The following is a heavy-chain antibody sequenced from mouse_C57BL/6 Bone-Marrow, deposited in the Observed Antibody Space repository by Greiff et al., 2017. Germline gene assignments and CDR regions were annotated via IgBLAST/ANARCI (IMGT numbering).Heavy chain of an antibody. D-gene: IGHD1-1*01. Sequence: VKLMESGAELVKPGASVKLSCTASGFNIKDYYIHWVKQRTEQGLEWIGRIDPEDGETKYAPKFQDQATLTADTSSNTAYLQLSSLTSEDTAVYYCTRSLIYYGTNYWGQGTTLTVSS. J-gene: IGHJ2*01. V-gene: IGHV14-2*01. CDR1: GFNIKDYY. CDR3: TRSLIYYGTNY. CDR2: IDPEDGET.